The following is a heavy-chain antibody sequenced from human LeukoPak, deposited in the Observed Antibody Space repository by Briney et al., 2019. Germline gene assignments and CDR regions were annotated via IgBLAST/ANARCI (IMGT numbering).Heavy chain of an antibody. CDR3: AAELYGVYTDCCTFHL. D-gene: IGHD4-17*01. Sequence: GASVKVSCKTSGSTFSTSAVQWVRQARGQRLEWIGWIIVGSGATNYAQSLQGRFTITRDMSTNTAYMELSSLGSEDSAVYYCAAELYGVYTDCCTFHLWGQGTLVTVSS. CDR2: IIVGSGAT. CDR1: GSTFSTSA. V-gene: IGHV1-58*01. J-gene: IGHJ3*01.